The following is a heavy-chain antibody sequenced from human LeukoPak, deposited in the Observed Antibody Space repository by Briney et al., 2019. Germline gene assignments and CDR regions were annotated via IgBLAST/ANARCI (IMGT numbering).Heavy chain of an antibody. CDR1: CG. J-gene: IGHJ4*02. D-gene: IGHD1-26*01. CDR2: IWYDGSYT. CDR3: AKPTSGDGSFLIDY. V-gene: IGHV3-33*06. Sequence: CGMHWVRQAPGKGLEWVAVIWYDGSYTYYAESVKGRFTISRDNSRNTLYLQMSSLRAEDTAMYYCAKPTSGDGSFLIDYWGQGTLVTVSS.